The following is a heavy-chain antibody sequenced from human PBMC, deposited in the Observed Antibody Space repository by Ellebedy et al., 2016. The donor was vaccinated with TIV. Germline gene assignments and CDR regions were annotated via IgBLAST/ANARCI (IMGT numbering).Heavy chain of an antibody. Sequence: MPSETLSLTCAVYGGSFSGYYWSWIRQHPGKGLEWIGEINHSGSTNYNPSLKSRVTISVHTSKNQFSLKLSSVTAADTAVYYCARQGYRGYSYGATYTPFDYWGQGTLVTVSS. D-gene: IGHD5-18*01. V-gene: IGHV4-34*01. CDR1: GGSFSGYY. CDR2: INHSGST. J-gene: IGHJ4*02. CDR3: ARQGYRGYSYGATYTPFDY.